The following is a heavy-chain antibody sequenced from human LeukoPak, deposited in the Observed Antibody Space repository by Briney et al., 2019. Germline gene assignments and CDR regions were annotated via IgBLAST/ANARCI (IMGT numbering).Heavy chain of an antibody. J-gene: IGHJ4*02. Sequence: GGSLRLSCAASGFTFSSYSMNWVRQAPGKELECVSCISSSSGTIYSADSVKGRFTISRDNAKYSLYLQMNSLRDEDTAVYYCARDLPPGSSGWYLGYWGQGTLVTVSS. V-gene: IGHV3-48*02. CDR3: ARDLPPGSSGWYLGY. CDR1: GFTFSSYS. CDR2: ISSSSGTI. D-gene: IGHD6-19*01.